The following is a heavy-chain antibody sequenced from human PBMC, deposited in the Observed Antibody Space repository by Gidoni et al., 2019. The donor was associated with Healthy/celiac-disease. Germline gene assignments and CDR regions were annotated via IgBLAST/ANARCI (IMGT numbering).Heavy chain of an antibody. V-gene: IGHV3-21*01. J-gene: IGHJ4*02. CDR1: GFTFSSYS. D-gene: IGHD3-22*01. CDR2: ISSSSSYI. CDR3: AREYDSSGYSDY. Sequence: EVQLVESGVGLVKPGGSLRLSCAASGFTFSSYSMNWVRQAPGKGLEWVSSISSSSSYIYYADSVKGRFTISRDNAKNSLYLQMNSLRAEDTAVYYCAREYDSSGYSDYWGQGTLVTVSS.